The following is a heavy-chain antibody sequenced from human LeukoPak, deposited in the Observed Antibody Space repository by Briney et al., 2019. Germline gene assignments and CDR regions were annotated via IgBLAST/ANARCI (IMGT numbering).Heavy chain of an antibody. CDR1: GFTVSSNY. Sequence: GGSLRLSCAASGFTVSSNYMSWVRQAPWKGLEWVSVIYSGGSTYYADSVKGRFTISRDNSKNTLYLQMNSLRAEDTAVYYCAKLLAVAGTGDDYWGQGTLVTVSS. D-gene: IGHD6-19*01. CDR3: AKLLAVAGTGDDY. J-gene: IGHJ4*02. V-gene: IGHV3-53*01. CDR2: IYSGGST.